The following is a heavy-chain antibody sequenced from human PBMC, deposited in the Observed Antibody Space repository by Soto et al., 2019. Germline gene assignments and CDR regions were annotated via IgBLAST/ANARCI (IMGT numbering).Heavy chain of an antibody. CDR2: TYYRSKWYN. Sequence: QVQLQQSGPGLVKPSQTLSLTCAISGDSVSSNSAAWNWIRQSPSRGLEWLGRTYYRSKWYNDYAASVNSRITIHPEPSKHQFPLQLNSVTPEDTAVYYCARVAVAGTPSNWYFDLWGRGPLVTVSS. V-gene: IGHV6-1*01. CDR3: ARVAVAGTPSNWYFDL. D-gene: IGHD6-19*01. J-gene: IGHJ2*01. CDR1: GDSVSSNSAA.